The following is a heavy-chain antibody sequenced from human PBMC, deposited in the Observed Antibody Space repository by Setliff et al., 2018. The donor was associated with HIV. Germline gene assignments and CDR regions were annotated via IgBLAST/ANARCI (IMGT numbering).Heavy chain of an antibody. Sequence: PSETLSLTCTVSGGSISTGSYFWSWVRQTAGKGLEWIGHIYSSGNSNYNPSLKSRATISVDTSKNQFSLKLNSVTAADTAVYYCAREGGYSAYGPFDYWGQGTLVTVSS. D-gene: IGHD5-12*01. CDR2: IYSSGNS. J-gene: IGHJ4*02. V-gene: IGHV4-61*09. CDR3: AREGGYSAYGPFDY. CDR1: GGSISTGSYF.